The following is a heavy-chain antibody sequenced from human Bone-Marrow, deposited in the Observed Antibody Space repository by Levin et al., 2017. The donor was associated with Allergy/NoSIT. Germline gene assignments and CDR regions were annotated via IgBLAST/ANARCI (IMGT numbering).Heavy chain of an antibody. CDR3: ASYYFESWPPYGMDV. CDR2: IYYSGST. Sequence: SETLSLTCTVSGDSIASRNHYWGWIRQPPGKGLEWIGSIYYSGSTYYNPSLKSRVTIAVDTSKNQFSLKLSSVIAADTAVYYCASYYFESWPPYGMDVWGQGATVSVSS. D-gene: IGHD2/OR15-2a*01. CDR1: GDSIASRNHY. V-gene: IGHV4-39*07. J-gene: IGHJ6*02.